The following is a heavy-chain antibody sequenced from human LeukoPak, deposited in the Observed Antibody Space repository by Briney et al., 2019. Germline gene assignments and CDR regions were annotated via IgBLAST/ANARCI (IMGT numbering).Heavy chain of an antibody. J-gene: IGHJ4*02. CDR3: ARDWASVATPDYFDY. CDR1: GFTFSSYT. Sequence: PGGSLRLSCAASGFTFSSYTMNWVRPAPGKGLEWVSSISSGSTYIYYADSAKGRFTLSRDNAKNSLYLHMNSLRAEDTAVYYCARDWASVATPDYFDYWGQGTLVTVSS. D-gene: IGHD4-23*01. V-gene: IGHV3-21*01. CDR2: ISSGSTYI.